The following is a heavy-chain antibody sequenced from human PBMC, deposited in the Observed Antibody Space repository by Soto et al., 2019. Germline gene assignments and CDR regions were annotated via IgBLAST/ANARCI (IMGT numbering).Heavy chain of an antibody. CDR1: GGSISSSSYY. Sequence: SETLSLTCTVSGGSISSSSYYWGWIRQPPGKGLEWIGSIYYRGSTYYNPSLKSRVTISVDTSKNQFSLKLSSVTAADTAVYYCARPSTYYYDSSGYYPDPTDYWGQGTLVTVSS. CDR2: IYYRGST. CDR3: ARPSTYYYDSSGYYPDPTDY. D-gene: IGHD3-22*01. J-gene: IGHJ4*02. V-gene: IGHV4-39*01.